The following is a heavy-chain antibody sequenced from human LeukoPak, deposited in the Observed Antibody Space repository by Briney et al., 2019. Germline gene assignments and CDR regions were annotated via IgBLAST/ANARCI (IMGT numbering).Heavy chain of an antibody. Sequence: GRSLRLSCAASGFTFEDYAMHWVRQAPGKGLEWVSGISWNSGSIGYADSVKGRFTISRDNAKNSLYLQMNSLRAEDTALYYCAKMTGSNYYGSGSPIFDYWGQGTLVTVSS. CDR3: AKMTGSNYYGSGSPIFDY. J-gene: IGHJ4*02. V-gene: IGHV3-9*01. D-gene: IGHD3-10*01. CDR2: ISWNSGSI. CDR1: GFTFEDYA.